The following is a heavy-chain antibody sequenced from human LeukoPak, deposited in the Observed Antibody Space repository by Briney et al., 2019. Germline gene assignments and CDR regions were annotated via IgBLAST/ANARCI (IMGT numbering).Heavy chain of an antibody. CDR3: AKDPEDYDSSGYYDY. D-gene: IGHD3-22*01. V-gene: IGHV3-23*01. CDR1: GFTFSSYA. J-gene: IGHJ4*02. CDR2: ISGSGGST. Sequence: HPGGSLRLSCAASGFTFSSYAMSWVRQAPGKGLGWVSAISGSGGSTYYADSVKGRFTISRDNSKTTLYLQMNSLRAEDTAVYYCAKDPEDYDSSGYYDYWGQGTLVTVSS.